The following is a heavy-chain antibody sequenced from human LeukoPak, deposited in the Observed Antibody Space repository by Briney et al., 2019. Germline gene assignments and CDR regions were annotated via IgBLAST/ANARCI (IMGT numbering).Heavy chain of an antibody. Sequence: QTGGSLRLSCAASGFTFSSYGMHWVRQAPGKGLEWVAFIRYDGSNKYYADSVKGRFTISRDNSKNTLYLQMNSLRAEDTAVYYCAREASSSWFTYYYYYMDVWGKGTTVTVSS. V-gene: IGHV3-30*02. D-gene: IGHD6-13*01. CDR3: AREASSSWFTYYYYYMDV. J-gene: IGHJ6*03. CDR2: IRYDGSNK. CDR1: GFTFSSYG.